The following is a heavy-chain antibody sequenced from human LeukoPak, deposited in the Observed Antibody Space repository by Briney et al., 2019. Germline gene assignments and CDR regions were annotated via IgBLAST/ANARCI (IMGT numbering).Heavy chain of an antibody. J-gene: IGHJ5*02. CDR1: GFTFSSYA. V-gene: IGHV3-23*01. CDR3: AKDLRQWLVVENWFDP. Sequence: GGFLRLSCAASGFTFSSYAMSWVRQAPGKGLEWVSAISGSGGSTYYADSVKGRFTISRDNSKNTLYLQMNSLRAEDTAVYYCAKDLRQWLVVENWFDPWGQGTLVTVSS. CDR2: ISGSGGST. D-gene: IGHD6-19*01.